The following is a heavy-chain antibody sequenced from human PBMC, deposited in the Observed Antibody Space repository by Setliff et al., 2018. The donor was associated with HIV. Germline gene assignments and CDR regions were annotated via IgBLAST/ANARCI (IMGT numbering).Heavy chain of an antibody. CDR3: VRWYYCVSGACYRADY. CDR2: MNQSGTT. D-gene: IGHD2-21*02. J-gene: IGHJ4*02. CDR1: GTSLSDHY. V-gene: IGHV4-34*01. Sequence: LSLTCSAYGTSLSDHYWSWVRQTPGKGLEWIGEMNQSGTTNYNPSLKSRVTMSIDTSERQFSLKLTSVTAADTAVYYCVRWYYCVSGACYRADYWGQGTMVTVSS.